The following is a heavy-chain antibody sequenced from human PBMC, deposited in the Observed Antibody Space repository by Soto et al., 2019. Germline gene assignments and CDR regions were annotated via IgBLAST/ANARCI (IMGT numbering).Heavy chain of an antibody. V-gene: IGHV1-69*06. CDR1: GGTFSSYA. CDR3: ARGRSRIQLWSTFYYYGMDV. J-gene: IGHJ6*02. Sequence: GASVKVSCKASGGTFSSYAISWVRQAPGQGLEWMGGIIPIFGTANYAQKFQGRVTITADKSTSTAYMELSSLRSEATAVYYCARGRSRIQLWSTFYYYGMDVWGQGTTVTVSS. D-gene: IGHD5-18*01. CDR2: IIPIFGTA.